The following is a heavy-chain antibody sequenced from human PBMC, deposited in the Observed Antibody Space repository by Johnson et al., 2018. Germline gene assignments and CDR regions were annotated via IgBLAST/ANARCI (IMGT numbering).Heavy chain of an antibody. D-gene: IGHD1-26*01. CDR1: GFTFSSYA. CDR2: ISGSGGST. CDR3: ARDRPQWELTLPVSYYGMDV. Sequence: EVQLVESGGGLVQXGGSLRLSCAASGFTFSSYAMSWVRQAPGKGLEWVSAISGSGGSTYYADPVKGRLTFPRDNAKNSLYLPMNSLRAEDTAVYYCARDRPQWELTLPVSYYGMDVWGQGTTVTVSS. V-gene: IGHV3-23*04. J-gene: IGHJ6*02.